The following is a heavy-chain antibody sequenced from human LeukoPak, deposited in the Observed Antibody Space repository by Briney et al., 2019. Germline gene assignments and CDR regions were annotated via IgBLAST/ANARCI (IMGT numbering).Heavy chain of an antibody. CDR3: ARDGGNPQWAFDY. J-gene: IGHJ4*02. V-gene: IGHV3-74*01. CDR2: IKSDGSST. D-gene: IGHD4-23*01. Sequence: PGGSLRLSCAASGFTFSSYWMHWVRHAPGKGLVWASRIKSDGSSTIYADSVKGRFTISRDNAKHTVYLQMNSLRAEDTAVYYCARDGGNPQWAFDYSGQGTLVTVSS. CDR1: GFTFSSYW.